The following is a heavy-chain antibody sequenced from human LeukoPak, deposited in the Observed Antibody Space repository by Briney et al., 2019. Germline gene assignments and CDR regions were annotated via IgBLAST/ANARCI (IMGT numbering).Heavy chain of an antibody. D-gene: IGHD2-2*01. V-gene: IGHV3-66*02. J-gene: IGHJ4*02. CDR3: AREGGLGYCSTTSCALSN. CDR2: IYNDGRT. Sequence: GGSLRLSCAASGFTVSNNYMSWVRQAPGKGLEWVSVIYNDGRTYHADSVKGRFTISRDNSKNTLYLQMNSLRPEDTAVYYCAREGGLGYCSTTSCALSNWGQGTLDTVSS. CDR1: GFTVSNNY.